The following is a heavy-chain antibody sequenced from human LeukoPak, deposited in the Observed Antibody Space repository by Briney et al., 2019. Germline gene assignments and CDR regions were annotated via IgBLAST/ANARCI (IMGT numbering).Heavy chain of an antibody. V-gene: IGHV1-69*01. CDR3: ARDPVEFVGATTGDWFDP. CDR2: IIPIFGTA. CDR1: GGTFSSYA. J-gene: IGHJ5*02. D-gene: IGHD1-26*01. Sequence: SVTVSCKASGGTFSSYAISWVRQAPGQGLEWMGGIIPIFGTANYAQKFQGRVTITADESTSTAYMELSSLRSEDTAVYYCARDPVEFVGATTGDWFDPWGQGTLVTVSS.